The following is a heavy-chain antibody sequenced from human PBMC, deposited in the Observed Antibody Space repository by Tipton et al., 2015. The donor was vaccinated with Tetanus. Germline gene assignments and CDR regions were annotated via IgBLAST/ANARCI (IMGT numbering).Heavy chain of an antibody. Sequence: TLSLTCSVSGGSISGSNYFWNWIRQQPGKGPEWIGYIYYSGSTHYNPSLKGRVTMSVDTSKNQFSLTLSSVTAADTAVYYCARDQGGGRVVRLNWFGPWGQGALVTVSS. CDR3: ARDQGGGRVVRLNWFGP. V-gene: IGHV4-31*03. CDR1: GGSISGSNYF. CDR2: IYYSGST. D-gene: IGHD6-6*01. J-gene: IGHJ5*02.